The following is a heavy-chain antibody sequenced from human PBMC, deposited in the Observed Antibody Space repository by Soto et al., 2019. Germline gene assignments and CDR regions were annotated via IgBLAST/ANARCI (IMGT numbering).Heavy chain of an antibody. Sequence: ASVKVSCKASGYTFTSYAMHWVRQAPGQRIEWIVWISAHNSNTKYTQKNQGRVTITTDTSTSTAYMELRSLRSDDTAVYYCARTGYSSGWYSSAFDIWGQGTMVTVSS. V-gene: IGHV1-3*01. CDR3: ARTGYSSGWYSSAFDI. CDR2: ISAHNSNT. D-gene: IGHD6-19*01. J-gene: IGHJ3*02. CDR1: GYTFTSYA.